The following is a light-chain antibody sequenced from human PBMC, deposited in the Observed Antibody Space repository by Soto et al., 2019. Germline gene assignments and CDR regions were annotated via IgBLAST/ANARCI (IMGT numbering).Light chain of an antibody. V-gene: IGKV3-20*01. CDR3: QKYNNWPPIT. J-gene: IGKJ5*01. CDR1: QSVSSSY. CDR2: DTY. Sequence: EIVFTQSPGTLSLSPGERATLSCRASQSVSSSYLAWYQQKPGQAPRLLIYDTYSRATGIPDRFSGSGSGTEFTLTISSLKSEDFAVYYCQKYNNWPPITVGQGTRREIK.